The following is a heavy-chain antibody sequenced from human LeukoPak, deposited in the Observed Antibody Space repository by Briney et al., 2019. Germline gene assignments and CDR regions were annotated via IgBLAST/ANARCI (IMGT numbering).Heavy chain of an antibody. V-gene: IGHV4-34*01. D-gene: IGHD1-26*01. CDR3: ARGAWANRLGS. CDR1: GESLNSYY. CDR2: IYESGTT. Sequence: SETLSLICAVYGESLNSYYWSWVRQPPGEGLEWIGEIYESGTTEYNPSLKSRVTISMVPSKQQFSLSLSSVTAADTAVYYCARGAWANRLGSWGLGTPVIVSS. J-gene: IGHJ4*02.